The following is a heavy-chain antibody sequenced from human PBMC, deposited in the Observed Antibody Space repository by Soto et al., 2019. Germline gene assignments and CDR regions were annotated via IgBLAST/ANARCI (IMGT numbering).Heavy chain of an antibody. V-gene: IGHV2-5*01. D-gene: IGHD2-15*01. CDR1: GFSLTTSGVG. CDR3: ARDRVAAFDY. J-gene: IGHJ4*02. Sequence: QITLKESGPTLLKPTQTLTLTCTFSGFSLTTSGVGVGGIRQPPGKALEWLALIFWNGDSRYTPSLKARLTSTKDTYKNRVVLTMTNMDPVDTATYYCARDRVAAFDYWGQGTLVTVSS. CDR2: IFWNGDS.